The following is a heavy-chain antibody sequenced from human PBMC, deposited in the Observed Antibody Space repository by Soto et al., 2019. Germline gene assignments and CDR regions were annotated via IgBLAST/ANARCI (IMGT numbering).Heavy chain of an antibody. Sequence: GGSLRLSCAASGFTFSIYGMHWVRQAPGKGLEWVAFTSYDGSKKYYAGSVKGRLTISRDNSKNTLYLQMNSLRAEDTAVYYCAKGYSGYESAFDYWGQGTLVTVSS. J-gene: IGHJ4*02. CDR2: TSYDGSKK. CDR1: GFTFSIYG. CDR3: AKGYSGYESAFDY. V-gene: IGHV3-30*18. D-gene: IGHD5-12*01.